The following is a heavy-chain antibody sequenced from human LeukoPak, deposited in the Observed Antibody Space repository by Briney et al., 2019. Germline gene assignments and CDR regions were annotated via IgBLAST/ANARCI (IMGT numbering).Heavy chain of an antibody. Sequence: ASVKVSCKAAGYTLTGYYMHWVRQAPGQGLEWMGWINPNSGGASYAQKFQGRVTMTRDTSISTAYMELSRLRSDDTAVYYCARGRCSSRSCYLFDYWGQGTLVTVSS. CDR1: GYTLTGYY. CDR2: INPNSGGA. J-gene: IGHJ4*02. V-gene: IGHV1-2*02. D-gene: IGHD2-2*01. CDR3: ARGRCSSRSCYLFDY.